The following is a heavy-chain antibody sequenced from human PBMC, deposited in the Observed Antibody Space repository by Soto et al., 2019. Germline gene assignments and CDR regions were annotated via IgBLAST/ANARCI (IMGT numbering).Heavy chain of an antibody. V-gene: IGHV3-21*04. CDR2: ISSSSSYI. J-gene: IGHJ6*02. CDR1: GFTFSSYS. CDR3: ARNRGVFGYYYYGMDV. Sequence: EVQLVESGGGLVKPGGSLRLSCAASGFTFSSYSMNWVRQAPGKGLEWVSSISSSSSYIYYADSVKGRFTISRDNSKNTLYLQMNSLRAEDTAVYYCARNRGVFGYYYYGMDVWGQGTTVTVSS. D-gene: IGHD3-10*01.